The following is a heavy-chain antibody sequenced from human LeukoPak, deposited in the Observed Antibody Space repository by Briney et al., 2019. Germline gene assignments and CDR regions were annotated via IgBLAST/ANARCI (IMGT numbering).Heavy chain of an antibody. CDR3: ATSSWYRLAY. CDR1: GFTFSDSF. J-gene: IGHJ4*02. CDR2: SRNKADSYTA. D-gene: IGHD6-13*01. V-gene: IGHV3-72*01. Sequence: PGGSLRLSCAASGFTFSDSFMSWVRQAPGKGLEWVGRSRNKADSYTAEYAASVKGRFTISRDESKSSLYPQISSLETEDAAVYYCATSSWYRLAYWGQGSLVTVSS.